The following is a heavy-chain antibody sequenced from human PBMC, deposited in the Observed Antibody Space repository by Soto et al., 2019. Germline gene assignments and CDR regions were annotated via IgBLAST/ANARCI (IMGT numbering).Heavy chain of an antibody. Sequence: EVQLVESGGGLVQPGRSLRLSCAASGFTFDDYAMHWVRQALGKGLEWVSGISWNSGSIGYADSVKGRFTISRDNAKYSLYLQMNSLRAEDTALYYCAKDGRRITIFGVVEDSYYYYMDVWGKGTTVTVSS. J-gene: IGHJ6*03. D-gene: IGHD3-3*01. V-gene: IGHV3-9*01. CDR2: ISWNSGSI. CDR3: AKDGRRITIFGVVEDSYYYYMDV. CDR1: GFTFDDYA.